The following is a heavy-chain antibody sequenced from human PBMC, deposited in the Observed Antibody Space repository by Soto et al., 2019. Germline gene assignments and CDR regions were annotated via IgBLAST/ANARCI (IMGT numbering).Heavy chain of an antibody. CDR1: CGSISSGDYY. J-gene: IGHJ4*02. CDR3: ARRNGDYYFDY. D-gene: IGHD4-17*01. V-gene: IGHV4-30-4*01. Sequence: SETLPVTCTVSCGSISSGDYYWSWIRQPPGKGLEWIGYIYYSGSTYYNPSLKSRVTISVDTSKNQFSLKLSSVTAADTAVYYCARRNGDYYFDYWGQGTLVTVS. CDR2: IYYSGST.